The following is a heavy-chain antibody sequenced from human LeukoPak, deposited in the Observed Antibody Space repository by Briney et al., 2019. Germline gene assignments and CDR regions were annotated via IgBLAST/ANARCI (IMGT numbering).Heavy chain of an antibody. CDR3: ARDLSRQWLTHDAFDI. D-gene: IGHD6-19*01. CDR1: GFTFSSYS. Sequence: GGSLRLSCAASGFTFSSYSMNWVRQAPGKGLEWVSSISSSSSYIYYADSVKGRFTISRDNAKNSLYLQMNSLRAEDTAVYYCARDLSRQWLTHDAFDIWGQGTMVTVSS. V-gene: IGHV3-21*01. CDR2: ISSSSSYI. J-gene: IGHJ3*02.